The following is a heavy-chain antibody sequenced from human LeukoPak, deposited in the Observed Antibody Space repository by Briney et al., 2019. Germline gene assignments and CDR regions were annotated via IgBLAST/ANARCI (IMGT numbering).Heavy chain of an antibody. D-gene: IGHD3-10*01. CDR2: ISSSGSTI. CDR1: GFTFSTYE. V-gene: IGHV3-48*03. J-gene: IGHJ4*02. Sequence: GGSLRLSCAASGFTFSTYEMHWVRQAPGKGLEWVSYISSSGSTIYYADSVKGRFTISRDNSQNALYLQMNSLRAEDTAVYYCAKDRHYYGSGSFYTYFDYWGQGTLVTVSS. CDR3: AKDRHYYGSGSFYTYFDY.